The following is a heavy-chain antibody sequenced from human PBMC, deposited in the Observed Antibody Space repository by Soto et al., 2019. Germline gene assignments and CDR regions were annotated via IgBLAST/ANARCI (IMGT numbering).Heavy chain of an antibody. CDR2: MYYSGST. V-gene: IGHV4-59*01. CDR1: GGSISGYY. CDR3: ARVLFGRGNWFDP. J-gene: IGHJ5*02. D-gene: IGHD3-3*01. Sequence: PSETLSLTCTVSGGSISGYYWSWIRQPPGKGLEWIGYMYYSGSTDYNPSLKSRVTISVDTSKNQFSLKLSSVTAADTAVYYCARVLFGRGNWFDPWGQGTLVTVSS.